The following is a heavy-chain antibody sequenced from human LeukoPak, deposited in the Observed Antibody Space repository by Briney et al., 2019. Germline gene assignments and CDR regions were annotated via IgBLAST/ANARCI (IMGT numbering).Heavy chain of an antibody. J-gene: IGHJ6*02. CDR2: ISGSGGST. V-gene: IGHV3-23*01. CDR1: GFTFSSYA. D-gene: IGHD2-21*01. CDR3: ARLLRSSPPYYYGMDV. Sequence: PGGSLRLSCAASGFTFSSYAVSWVRQAPGKGLEWVSAISGSGGSTYYADSVKGRFTISRDNSKNTLYLQMNSLRAEDTAVYYCARLLRSSPPYYYGMDVWGQGTTVTVSS.